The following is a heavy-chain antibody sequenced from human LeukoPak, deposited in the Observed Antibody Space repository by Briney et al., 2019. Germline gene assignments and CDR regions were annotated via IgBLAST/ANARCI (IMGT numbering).Heavy chain of an antibody. D-gene: IGHD6-19*01. J-gene: IGHJ5*02. CDR2: INHSGST. Sequence: SETLSLTCAVYGGXFSGYYCSWIRQPPGKGLEWIGEINHSGSTNYNPSLKSRVTISVDTSKNQFSLKLSSVTAADTAVYYCARAHSHSGWGFSWGQGTLVTVSS. V-gene: IGHV4-34*01. CDR3: ARAHSHSGWGFS. CDR1: GGXFSGYY.